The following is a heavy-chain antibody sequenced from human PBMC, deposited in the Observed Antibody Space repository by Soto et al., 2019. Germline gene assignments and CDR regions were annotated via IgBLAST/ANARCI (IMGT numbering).Heavy chain of an antibody. CDR3: ARRWRWLQLNYYYYGMDV. CDR2: IYPGDSDT. V-gene: IGHV5-51*01. J-gene: IGHJ6*02. CDR1: GYSFTSYW. D-gene: IGHD1-1*01. Sequence: GESLKISCKGSGYSFTSYWIGWVRQMPGKGLEWMGIIYPGDSDTRYSPSFQGQVTISADKSISTAYLQWSSLKASDTAMFYFARRWRWLQLNYYYYGMDVWGQGTTVTVSS.